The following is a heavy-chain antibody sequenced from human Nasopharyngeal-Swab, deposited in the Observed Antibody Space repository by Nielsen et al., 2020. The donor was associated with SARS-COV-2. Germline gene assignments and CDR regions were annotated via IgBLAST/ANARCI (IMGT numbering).Heavy chain of an antibody. Sequence: GGSLRLSCAASGFTFSSHSMNWVRQAPGKGLEWVSSISSSSSYIYYADSVKGRFTISRDNAKNSLYLQMNSLRAEDTAVYYCARDIPLHYYGMDVWGQGTTATVSS. CDR2: ISSSSSYI. V-gene: IGHV3-21*01. CDR3: ARDIPLHYYGMDV. CDR1: GFTFSSHS. D-gene: IGHD2-21*01. J-gene: IGHJ6*02.